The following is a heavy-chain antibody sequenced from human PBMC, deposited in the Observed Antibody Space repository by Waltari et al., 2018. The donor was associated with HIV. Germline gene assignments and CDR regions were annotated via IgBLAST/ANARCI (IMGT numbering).Heavy chain of an antibody. J-gene: IGHJ4*02. Sequence: EVHLLESGGGLVKPGGSLSLSCEVSGFTLSNFSMNWVRQAPGKGLEWVSSISSSHTQMSYADSVKGRFTIFRDNAKKSLYLQMNSLRDEDTAVYYCVRGAGRDLLLFGGDFWGQGTLVTVSS. D-gene: IGHD3-16*01. V-gene: IGHV3-21*01. CDR3: VRGAGRDLLLFGGDF. CDR1: GFTLSNFS. CDR2: ISSSHTQM.